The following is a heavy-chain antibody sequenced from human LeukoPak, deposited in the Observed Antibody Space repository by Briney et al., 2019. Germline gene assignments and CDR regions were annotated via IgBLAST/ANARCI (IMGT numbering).Heavy chain of an antibody. V-gene: IGHV3-33*06. CDR3: AKDRCSGGSCYYFDY. CDR1: GFTFSSYG. D-gene: IGHD2-15*01. J-gene: IGHJ4*02. CDR2: IWYDGSNK. Sequence: VGSLRLSCAASGFTFSSYGMRWVRQAPGKGLEWVAVIWYDGSNKYYADSVKGRFTVSRDNSKNTLYVQMNSLRVEDTAVYYCAKDRCSGGSCYYFDYWGQGTLVTVSS.